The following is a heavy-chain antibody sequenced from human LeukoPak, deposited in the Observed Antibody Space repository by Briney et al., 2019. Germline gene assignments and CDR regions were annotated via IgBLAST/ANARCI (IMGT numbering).Heavy chain of an antibody. D-gene: IGHD1-1*01. CDR2: IYASGST. Sequence: PSETLSLTCNVSGGSMSSSLYYWGWIRQPPGKGLDYIGSIYASGSTYYNPSLESRVTMSVDTSKNQFSLKLSSVTAADTAVYYCARERDGTWLWPGTTGLTPLSYYYYMDVWGKGTTVTISS. CDR3: ARERDGTWLWPGTTGLTPLSYYYYMDV. CDR1: GGSMSSSLYY. J-gene: IGHJ6*03. V-gene: IGHV4-39*07.